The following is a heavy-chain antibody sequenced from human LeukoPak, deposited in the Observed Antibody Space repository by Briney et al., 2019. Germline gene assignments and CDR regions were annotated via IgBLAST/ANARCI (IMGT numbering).Heavy chain of an antibody. CDR2: IYYSGST. J-gene: IGHJ6*02. CDR3: AKTDSRYYYYGMDV. D-gene: IGHD1-1*01. CDR1: GGSISSGGYY. V-gene: IGHV4-31*03. Sequence: PSETLSLTCTVSGGSISSGGYYWSWIRQHPGKGLEWIGYIYYSGSTYYNPSLKSRVTISVDTSKNQFSLKLSSVTAADTAVYYCAKTDSRYYYYGMDVWGQGTTVTVSS.